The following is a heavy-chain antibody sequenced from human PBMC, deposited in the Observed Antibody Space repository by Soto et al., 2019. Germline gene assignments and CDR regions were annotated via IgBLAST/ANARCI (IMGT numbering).Heavy chain of an antibody. Sequence: GGSLRLSCVASSGFTFSSPWRHWVRQAPGKGLEWVSAISGSGGSTYYADSVKGRFTISRDNSKNTLYLQMNSPRAEDTAVYYCAKAQVYLYYFDYWGQGTLVTVSS. D-gene: IGHD1-20*01. CDR2: ISGSGGST. V-gene: IGHV3-23*01. J-gene: IGHJ4*02. CDR3: AKAQVYLYYFDY. CDR1: SGFTFSSPW.